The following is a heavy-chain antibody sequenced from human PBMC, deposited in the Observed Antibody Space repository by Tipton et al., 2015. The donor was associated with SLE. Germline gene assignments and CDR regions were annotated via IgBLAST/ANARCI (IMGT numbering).Heavy chain of an antibody. Sequence: TLSLTCAVYGGSFSGYYWSWIRQPPGKGLEWIGEINHSGSTNYNPSLKSRVTISVDTSKNQFSLRLSSVTAADTAVYYCARSSSSWWSGGFDYWGQGTLVTVSS. V-gene: IGHV4-34*01. CDR2: INHSGST. CDR1: GGSFSGYY. CDR3: ARSSSSWWSGGFDY. D-gene: IGHD6-13*01. J-gene: IGHJ4*02.